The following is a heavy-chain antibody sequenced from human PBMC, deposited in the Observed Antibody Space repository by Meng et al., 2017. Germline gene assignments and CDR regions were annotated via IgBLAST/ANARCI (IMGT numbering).Heavy chain of an antibody. CDR1: GGSISSSSYY. Sequence: SETLSLTCTVSGGSISSSSYYWGWIRQPPGKGLEWIGSIYYSGSTYYNPSLKSRVTISVDTSKNQFSLKLSSVTAADTAVYYCARDLEQQLVPGALDYWGQGTLVTVSS. J-gene: IGHJ4*02. V-gene: IGHV4-39*07. CDR2: IYYSGST. CDR3: ARDLEQQLVPGALDY. D-gene: IGHD6-13*01.